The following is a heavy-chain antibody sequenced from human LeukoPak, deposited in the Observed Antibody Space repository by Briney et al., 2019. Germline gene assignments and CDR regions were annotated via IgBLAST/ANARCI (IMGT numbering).Heavy chain of an antibody. Sequence: PSETLSLTCAVYGGSFSGYYWTWIRQTPEKGLEWIGEMNPSGSTNYNPSLKSRVTISVDTSKNQFSLELSSVTATDTAVYYCARGRQDVTMIVVVMTAVSYYLDVWGKGTTVTVS. CDR3: ARGRQDVTMIVVVMTAVSYYLDV. CDR1: GGSFSGYY. J-gene: IGHJ6*03. D-gene: IGHD3-22*01. CDR2: MNPSGST. V-gene: IGHV4-34*01.